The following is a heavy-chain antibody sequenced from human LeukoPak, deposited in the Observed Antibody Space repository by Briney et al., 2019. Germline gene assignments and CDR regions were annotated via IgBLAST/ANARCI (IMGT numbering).Heavy chain of an antibody. D-gene: IGHD6-13*01. V-gene: IGHV1-46*01. CDR1: GYIXTSYY. J-gene: IGHJ4*02. CDR2: INPSGDNT. CDR3: VSSIAAAPFDS. Sequence: ASVKVSCKASGYIXTSYYMHWVRQAPGQGLEWMGIINPSGDNTNYAQKFKGRVTMTRDTSTSTVYLELSSLRSEDTAVYYCVSSIAAAPFDSWGQGTLVTVSS.